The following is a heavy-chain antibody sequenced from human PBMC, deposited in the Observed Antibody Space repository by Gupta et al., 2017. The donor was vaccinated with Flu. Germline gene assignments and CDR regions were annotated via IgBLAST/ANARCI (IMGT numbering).Heavy chain of an antibody. V-gene: IGHV3-23*01. J-gene: IGHJ6*03. CDR2: INGRGDTT. CDR3: AKNYDFYNGPQFMDV. D-gene: IGHD3-3*01. Sequence: QAPGKGLEWVASINGRGDTTNYADSVEGRFAISRDNAKNTLYLQMNSLRADDTAVYYCAKNYDFYNGPQFMDVWGKGTTVTVSS.